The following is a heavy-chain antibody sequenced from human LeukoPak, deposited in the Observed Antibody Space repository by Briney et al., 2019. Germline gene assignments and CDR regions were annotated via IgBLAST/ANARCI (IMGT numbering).Heavy chain of an antibody. Sequence: GGSLRLSCAASGFIFDDDSMHWVRQAPGKGLEWVSLISWDGGSTYYVDSVKGRFTISRDNSKNSLYLQMNSLRTEDTALYYCAKDITVGNYCYYLDVWGKGTTVTVSS. V-gene: IGHV3-43*01. CDR3: AKDITVGNYCYYLDV. CDR1: GFIFDDDS. J-gene: IGHJ6*03. D-gene: IGHD7-27*01. CDR2: ISWDGGST.